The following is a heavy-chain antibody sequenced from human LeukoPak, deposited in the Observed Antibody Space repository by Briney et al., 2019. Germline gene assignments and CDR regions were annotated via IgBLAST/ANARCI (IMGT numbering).Heavy chain of an antibody. CDR2: MNPVGGVK. V-gene: IGHV3-7*01. CDR1: GFTFSTSW. Sequence: GGSLRLSCAASGFTFSTSWMSWVRQSPGKGLEWVADMNPVGGVKYYVDSVKGRFTISRDNSKNTLYLQMNSLRAEDTAVYYCAKDTILTGYYNGWFDPWGQGTLVTVSS. J-gene: IGHJ5*02. D-gene: IGHD3-9*01. CDR3: AKDTILTGYYNGWFDP.